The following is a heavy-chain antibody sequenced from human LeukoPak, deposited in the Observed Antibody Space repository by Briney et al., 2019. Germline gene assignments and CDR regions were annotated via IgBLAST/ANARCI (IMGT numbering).Heavy chain of an antibody. CDR2: ISGSGSTM. CDR1: GFTFSDYY. Sequence: GGSLRLSCAASGFTFSDYYVSWIRQAPGKGLEWVSYISGSGSTMYYADSVKGRFTISRDNAKNSLYLQMNSLRAEDTAVYYCARDSNGVFDYWGQGTLVTVSS. J-gene: IGHJ4*02. D-gene: IGHD2-8*01. V-gene: IGHV3-11*04. CDR3: ARDSNGVFDY.